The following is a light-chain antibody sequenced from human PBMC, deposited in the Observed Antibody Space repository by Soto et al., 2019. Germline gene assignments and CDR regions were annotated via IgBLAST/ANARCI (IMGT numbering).Light chain of an antibody. CDR1: NIGSKS. CDR3: QVWDSISDHPV. V-gene: IGLV3-21*01. J-gene: IGLJ2*01. CDR2: YDS. Sequence: SSELTQPPSVSVAPGKTARITCGGNNIGSKSVHWYQQKPGQAPVLVISYDSDRPSGIPERFSGSNSGNTATLTVSRVEAGDEADYYCQVWDSISDHPVFGGGTKLTVL.